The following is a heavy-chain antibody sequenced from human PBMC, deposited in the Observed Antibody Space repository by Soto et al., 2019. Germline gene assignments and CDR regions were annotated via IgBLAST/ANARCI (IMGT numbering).Heavy chain of an antibody. Sequence: PSETLSLTCAVHGGSFSGYYWSWIRQPPGKGLEWIGEINHSGSTNYNPSLKSRVTISVDTSKNQFSLKLSSVTAADTAVYYCARSFRVYYGSGSYASYYYYYYGMDVWGQGTTVT. CDR3: ARSFRVYYGSGSYASYYYYYYGMDV. D-gene: IGHD3-10*01. J-gene: IGHJ6*02. V-gene: IGHV4-34*01. CDR1: GGSFSGYY. CDR2: INHSGST.